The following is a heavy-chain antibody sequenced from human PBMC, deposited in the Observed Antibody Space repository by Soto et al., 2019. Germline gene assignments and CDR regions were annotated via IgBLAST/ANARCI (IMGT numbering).Heavy chain of an antibody. D-gene: IGHD1-7*01. CDR3: TRGGNYYFDY. CDR1: GFTFSTSW. J-gene: IGHJ4*02. CDR2: INGDGGTI. V-gene: IGHV3-74*01. Sequence: EVQLVEAGGGLVQPGGSLRLSCAASGFTFSTSWIHWVRQAPGKGLVWVSRINGDGGTINYADSVKGRFTISRDNAKNTVYLQMNSLSADDPAVYYCTRGGNYYFDYWDQGTLVTVSS.